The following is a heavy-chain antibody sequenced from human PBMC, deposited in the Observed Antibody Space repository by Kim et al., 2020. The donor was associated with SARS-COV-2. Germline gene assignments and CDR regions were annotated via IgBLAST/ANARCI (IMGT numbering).Heavy chain of an antibody. CDR3: AREASRFDILTGYTGYYFDY. CDR1: GGSISSYY. J-gene: IGHJ4*02. V-gene: IGHV4-59*01. CDR2: IYYSGST. D-gene: IGHD3-9*01. Sequence: SETLSLTCTVSGGSISSYYWSWIRQPPGKGLEWIGYIYYSGSTNYNPSLKSRVTISVDTSKNQFSLKLSSVTAADTAVYYRAREASRFDILTGYTGYYFDYWGQGTLVTVSS.